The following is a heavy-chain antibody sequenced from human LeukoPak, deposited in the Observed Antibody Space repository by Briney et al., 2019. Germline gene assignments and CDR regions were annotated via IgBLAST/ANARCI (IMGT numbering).Heavy chain of an antibody. D-gene: IGHD6-13*01. CDR3: AKGDRIAAAAPFDY. CDR1: GFTFDDYA. CDR2: ISWNSGSI. V-gene: IGHV3-9*01. Sequence: GGSLRLSCAASGFTFDDYAMHWVRQAPGKGLEWVSGISWNSGSIGYADSVKGRFTISRDNAKNSLYLQMNSLRAEDTALYYCAKGDRIAAAAPFDYWGQGTLVTVSS. J-gene: IGHJ4*02.